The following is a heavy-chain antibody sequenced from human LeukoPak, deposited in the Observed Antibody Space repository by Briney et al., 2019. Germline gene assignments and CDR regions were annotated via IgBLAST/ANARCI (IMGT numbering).Heavy chain of an antibody. CDR1: GYTFTGYY. D-gene: IGHD4-17*01. CDR3: ARRPGKMTTVTSRGFDY. V-gene: IGHV1-2*04. J-gene: IGHJ4*02. CDR2: INPNSGST. Sequence: GASVKVSCKASGYTFTGYYMHWVRQAPGQGLEWMGWINPNSGSTNYAQKFQGWVTMTRNTSISTAYMELSSLRSEDTAVYYCARRPGKMTTVTSRGFDYWGQGTLVTVSS.